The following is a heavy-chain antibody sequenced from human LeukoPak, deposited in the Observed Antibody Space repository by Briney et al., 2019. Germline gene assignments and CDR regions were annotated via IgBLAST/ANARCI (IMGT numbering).Heavy chain of an antibody. J-gene: IGHJ4*02. V-gene: IGHV7-4-1*02. CDR2: NNTNTGNP. CDR3: ARETHYYDSSGYPDY. Sequence: ASVKVSCKASGYTFTSYAMNWVRQAPGQGLEWMGWNNTNTGNPTYAQGFTGRFVFSLDTSVSTAYLQISSLKAEDTAVYYCARETHYYDSSGYPDYWGQGTLVTVSS. CDR1: GYTFTSYA. D-gene: IGHD3-22*01.